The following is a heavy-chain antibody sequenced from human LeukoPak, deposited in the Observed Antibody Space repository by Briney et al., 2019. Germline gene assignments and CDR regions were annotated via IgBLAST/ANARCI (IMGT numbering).Heavy chain of an antibody. Sequence: KPSETLSLTCTVSADSINTYYWSWIRQPPGKGLEWIGNIHHSGRTNYNPSLKSRVTISVDTSKDQFSLKLSSVTAADTAVYYCARLYSSSLGRVFDYWGQGTLVTVSS. CDR1: ADSINTYY. CDR3: ARLYSSSLGRVFDY. V-gene: IGHV4-59*01. D-gene: IGHD6-13*01. J-gene: IGHJ4*02. CDR2: IHHSGRT.